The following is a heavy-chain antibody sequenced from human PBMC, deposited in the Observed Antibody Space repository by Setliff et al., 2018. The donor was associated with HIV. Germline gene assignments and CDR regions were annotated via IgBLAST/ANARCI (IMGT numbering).Heavy chain of an antibody. V-gene: IGHV3-48*01. CDR3: AREVLRGGDDAFGL. J-gene: IGHJ3*01. CDR2: ISRGGDSI. Sequence: PGGSLRLSCAASGFTFWSHSMLWVRQAPGKGLQWVAYISRGGDSIFYEDSVKGRFTISRDNARNSLYLQMNSLTVEDTGVYYCAREVLRGGDDAFGLWGRGTVVTVSS. D-gene: IGHD3-10*01. CDR1: GFTFWSHS.